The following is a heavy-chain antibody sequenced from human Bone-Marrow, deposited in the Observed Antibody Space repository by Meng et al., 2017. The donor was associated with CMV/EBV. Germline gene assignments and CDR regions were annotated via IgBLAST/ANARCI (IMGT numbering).Heavy chain of an antibody. CDR3: ARGYSYGYSWYFDY. J-gene: IGHJ4*02. Sequence: ASVKVSCKASGYTFTGYYIHWVRQAPGQGLEWMGWINPNSGGTNYAQKFQGRVTMTRDTSISTAYRELSSLRSDDTAVYYCARGYSYGYSWYFDYWGPRKLVNVAS. CDR2: INPNSGGT. D-gene: IGHD5-18*01. V-gene: IGHV1-2*02. CDR1: GYTFTGYY.